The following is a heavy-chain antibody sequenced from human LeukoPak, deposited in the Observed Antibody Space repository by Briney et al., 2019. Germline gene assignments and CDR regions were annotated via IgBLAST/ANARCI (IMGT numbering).Heavy chain of an antibody. CDR1: GYTFTSYY. CDR2: INPSGGST. CDR3: ARDRDWASDYYYYMDV. V-gene: IGHV1-46*01. J-gene: IGHJ6*03. Sequence: GASVKVSCKASGYTFTSYYMHWVRQAPGQGLEWMGIINPSGGSTSYAQKFQGRVTMTRDTSTSTVYMELSSLRSEDTAVYYCARDRDWASDYYYYMDVWGKGTTVTVSS. D-gene: IGHD3-9*01.